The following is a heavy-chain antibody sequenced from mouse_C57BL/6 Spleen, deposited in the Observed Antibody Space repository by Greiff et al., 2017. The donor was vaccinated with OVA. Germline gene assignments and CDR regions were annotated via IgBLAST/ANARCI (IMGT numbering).Heavy chain of an antibody. Sequence: QVQLQQSGPELVKPGASVKISCKASGYAFSSSWMNWVKQRPGKGLEWIGRIYPGDGDTNYNGKFKGKATLTADKSSSTAYMQLSSLTSEDSAVYFCAIDGYYEGYFDYWGQGTTLTVSS. V-gene: IGHV1-82*01. CDR2: IYPGDGDT. D-gene: IGHD2-3*01. CDR3: AIDGYYEGYFDY. J-gene: IGHJ2*01. CDR1: GYAFSSSW.